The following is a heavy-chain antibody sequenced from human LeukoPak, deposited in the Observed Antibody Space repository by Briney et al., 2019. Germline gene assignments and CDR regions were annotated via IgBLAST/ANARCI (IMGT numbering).Heavy chain of an antibody. Sequence: SETLSLTCAVYSGSFSGYYWSWLRQPPGKGLEWIGEINHSGSTNYNPSLKSRVTISVDTSKNQFSLKLSSVTAADTAVYYCARGPIGYCSSTSCYRSYYYYGMDVWGQGTTVTVSS. CDR2: INHSGST. CDR3: ARGPIGYCSSTSCYRSYYYYGMDV. J-gene: IGHJ6*02. V-gene: IGHV4-34*01. CDR1: SGSFSGYY. D-gene: IGHD2-2*03.